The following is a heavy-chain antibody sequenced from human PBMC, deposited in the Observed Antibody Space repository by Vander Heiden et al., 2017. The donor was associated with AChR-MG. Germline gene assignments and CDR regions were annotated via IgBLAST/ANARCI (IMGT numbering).Heavy chain of an antibody. CDR3: AKESPKWMAFDY. V-gene: IGHV3-23*01. J-gene: IGHJ4*02. Sequence: EVQLLESGGGLVQPGGSLRLPCAASGFPLSSYGMSWVRQAPGKGLELVSAISSGGGSTYYADTVKGRFTVSRDNSKNTLYLQMNSLRAEDTAVYYCAKESPKWMAFDYWGQGTLVTVSS. CDR2: ISSGGGST. D-gene: IGHD6-19*01. CDR1: GFPLSSYG.